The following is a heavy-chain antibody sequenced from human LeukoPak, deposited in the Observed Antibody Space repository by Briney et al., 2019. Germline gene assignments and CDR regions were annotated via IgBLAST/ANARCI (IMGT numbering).Heavy chain of an antibody. CDR1: GGSISSYY. Sequence: SETLSLTCTVSGGSISSYYWSWIRQPPGKGLEWIGEINHSGSTNYNPSLKSRVTISVDTSKNQFSLKLSSVTAADSAVYYCARVYYYDSSGYYYDAFDIWGQGTMVTVSS. CDR3: ARVYYYDSSGYYYDAFDI. CDR2: INHSGST. V-gene: IGHV4-34*01. D-gene: IGHD3-22*01. J-gene: IGHJ3*02.